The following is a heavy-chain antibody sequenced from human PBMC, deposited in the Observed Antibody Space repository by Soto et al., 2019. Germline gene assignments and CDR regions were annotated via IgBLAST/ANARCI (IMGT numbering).Heavy chain of an antibody. CDR1: GGSVSSGSYY. CDR3: AREYCTNGVCYTGFDP. J-gene: IGHJ5*02. Sequence: QVQLQESGPGLVKPSETLSLTCTVSGGSVSSGSYYWSWIRQPPGKGLEWIGYIYYSGSTNYNPSLKSRVTISVDTSKNLFSLKLSSVTAADTAVYYCAREYCTNGVCYTGFDPWGQGTLVTVSS. V-gene: IGHV4-61*01. D-gene: IGHD2-8*01. CDR2: IYYSGST.